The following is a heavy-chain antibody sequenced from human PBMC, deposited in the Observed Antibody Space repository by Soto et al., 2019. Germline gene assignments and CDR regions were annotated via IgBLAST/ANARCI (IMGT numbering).Heavy chain of an antibody. CDR1: GFTFSSYW. J-gene: IGHJ4*02. D-gene: IGHD2-15*01. CDR3: ARHGVVASDY. CDR2: IKQDGSEK. Sequence: EVQLVESGGGLVQPGGSLRLSCAASGFTFSSYWMSWVRQAPGKGLEWVANIKQDGSEKYYVDSVKGRFTISRDNAKNSLYLQMNSLRAXXXXXXXCARHGVVASDYWGQGTLVTVSS. V-gene: IGHV3-7*01.